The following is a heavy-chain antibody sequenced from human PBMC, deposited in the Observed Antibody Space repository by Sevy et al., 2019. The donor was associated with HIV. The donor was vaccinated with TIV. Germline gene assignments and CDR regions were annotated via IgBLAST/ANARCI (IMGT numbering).Heavy chain of an antibody. Sequence: GGSLRLSCAASGFTFSDYAIHWVRQAPGKGLEWVAFIWYDGSNKYYTDFVKGRFVISRDNSKNTLYLQMKSLRVEDTAVYYCAKLVVPAASNDDILTGYPDLRVNYGMDVWGQGTTVTVSS. CDR1: GFTFSDYA. D-gene: IGHD3-9*01. V-gene: IGHV3-30*02. J-gene: IGHJ6*02. CDR2: IWYDGSNK. CDR3: AKLVVPAASNDDILTGYPDLRVNYGMDV.